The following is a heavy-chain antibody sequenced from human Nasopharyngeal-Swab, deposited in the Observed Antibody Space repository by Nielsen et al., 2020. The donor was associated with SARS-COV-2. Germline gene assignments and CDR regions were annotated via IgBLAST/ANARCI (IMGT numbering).Heavy chain of an antibody. Sequence: RGSLRLSCAASGFTVSSNYMSWVRQAPGKGLEWVSVIYSGGSTYYADSVKGRFTISRDNSKNTLYLQMNSLRAEDTAVYYCARGSFDYYYGMDVWGQGTTVTVSS. J-gene: IGHJ6*02. CDR2: IYSGGST. V-gene: IGHV3-53*01. CDR1: GFTVSSNY. CDR3: ARGSFDYYYGMDV.